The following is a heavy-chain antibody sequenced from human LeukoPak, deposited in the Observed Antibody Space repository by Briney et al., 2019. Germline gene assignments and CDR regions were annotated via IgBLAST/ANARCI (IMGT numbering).Heavy chain of an antibody. J-gene: IGHJ5*02. CDR2: IKQDGSEK. CDR3: ARDVFDP. CDR1: EFSFNIYW. V-gene: IGHV3-7*01. Sequence: PGGSLRLSCAASEFSFNIYWMSWLRQAPGKGLEWVANIKQDGSEKYYVDSVKGRFTISRDNAKNSLYLQMNSLRAGDTAVYYCARDVFDPWGQGTLVTVSS.